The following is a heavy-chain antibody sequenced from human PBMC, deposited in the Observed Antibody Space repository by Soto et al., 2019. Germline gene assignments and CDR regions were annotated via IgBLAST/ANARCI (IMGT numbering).Heavy chain of an antibody. V-gene: IGHV3-23*01. D-gene: IGHD3-3*01. CDR2: ISGSGGST. Sequence: GGSLRLSCAASGFTFSSYAMSWVRQAPGKGLEWVSAISGSGGSTYYADSVKGRFTISRDNSKNTLYLQMNSLRAEDTAVYYCAKFPGYDFWSGYQNPPDYWGQGTLVTVSS. CDR1: GFTFSSYA. J-gene: IGHJ4*02. CDR3: AKFPGYDFWSGYQNPPDY.